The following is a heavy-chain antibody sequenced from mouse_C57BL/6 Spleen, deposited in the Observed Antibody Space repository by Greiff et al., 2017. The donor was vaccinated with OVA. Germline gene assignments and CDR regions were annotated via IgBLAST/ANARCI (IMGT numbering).Heavy chain of an antibody. CDR2: IWSDGST. D-gene: IGHD2-2*01. Sequence: VQGVESGPGLVAPSQSLSITCTVSGFSLTSYGVHWVRQPPGKGLEWLVVIWSDGSTTYSSALKSRLSISKDNSKSQVFLKMNSLQTDDTAMYYCARGGYDEEGYFDDWGQGTTLTVSS. J-gene: IGHJ2*01. V-gene: IGHV2-6*03. CDR3: ARGGYDEEGYFDD. CDR1: GFSLTSYG.